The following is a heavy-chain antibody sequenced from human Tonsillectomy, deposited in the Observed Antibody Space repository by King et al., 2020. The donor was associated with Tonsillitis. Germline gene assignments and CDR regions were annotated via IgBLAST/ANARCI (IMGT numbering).Heavy chain of an antibody. D-gene: IGHD1-26*01. CDR2: ISYNGSNK. V-gene: IGHV3-30-3*01. Sequence: VQLVESGGGVVQPGRSLRLSCAASGFTFSSYAMHWVRQAPGKGLEWVALISYNGSNKYYRDSVKGRFTISRDNSKNTLYLQMNSLGVEDTAVYYCARDLPYSGSYGADYWGQGILVTVSS. J-gene: IGHJ4*02. CDR1: GFTFSSYA. CDR3: ARDLPYSGSYGADY.